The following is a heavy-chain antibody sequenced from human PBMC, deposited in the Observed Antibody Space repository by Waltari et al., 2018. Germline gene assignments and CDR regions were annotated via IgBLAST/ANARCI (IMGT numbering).Heavy chain of an antibody. J-gene: IGHJ4*02. V-gene: IGHV3-23*01. CDR1: GVIFRSNA. CDR2: ISGSGENT. D-gene: IGHD4-17*01. CDR3: ARDPLNDYGGWDDY. Sequence: EVQLLESGGTLVQPGGSLRVSCAASGVIFRSNAFSWVRQAPGKGLEWVSSISGSGENTYYAESVKGRFTISRDNSKHTVFLQMNNLRVDDTALYYCARDPLNDYGGWDDYWGQGTLVTVSS.